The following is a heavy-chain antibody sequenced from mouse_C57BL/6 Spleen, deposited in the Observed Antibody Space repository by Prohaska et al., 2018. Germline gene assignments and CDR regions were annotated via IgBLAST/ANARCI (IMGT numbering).Heavy chain of an antibody. J-gene: IGHJ1*03. CDR1: GFTFSGFW. D-gene: IGHD2-1*01. CDR3: MRYGNYWYFDV. Sequence: EVQLLETGGGLVQPGGSRGLSCEGSGFTFSGFWMSWVRQTPGKTLAWIGDINSDGSAINYAPCIKDRFTIFRDNDKSTLYLQMSNVRSEDTATYFCMRYGNYWYFDVWGTGTTVTVSS. CDR2: INSDGSAI. V-gene: IGHV11-2*01.